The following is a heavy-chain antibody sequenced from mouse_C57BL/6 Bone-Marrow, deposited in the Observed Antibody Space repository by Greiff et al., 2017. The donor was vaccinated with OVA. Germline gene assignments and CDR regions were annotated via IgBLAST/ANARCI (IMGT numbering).Heavy chain of an antibody. J-gene: IGHJ2*01. D-gene: IGHD2-3*01. CDR2: IYPGDGDT. V-gene: IGHV1-80*01. Sequence: QVQLQQSGAELVKPGASVKISCKASGYAFSSYWMNWVKQRPGKGLEWIGQIYPGDGDTNYNGKFKGKATLTADKSSSTAYMQLSSLTSEDSAVYFCARWGWLLNVFDYWGQGTTLTVSS. CDR1: GYAFSSYW. CDR3: ARWGWLLNVFDY.